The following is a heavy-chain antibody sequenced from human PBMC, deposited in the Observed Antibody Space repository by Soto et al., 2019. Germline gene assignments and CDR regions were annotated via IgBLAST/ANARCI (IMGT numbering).Heavy chain of an antibody. Sequence: HPGGSLRLSCAGSGFAFSNAWINWVRQAPGKGLEWVGCIRSKAYGGTTEYAASVKGRFTISRDDSKSIAYLQMNSLKTEDTAVYYCTRARLVIPSRVRGPDAFDIWGQGTMVTVSS. D-gene: IGHD3-9*01. CDR1: GFAFSNAW. CDR2: IRSKAYGGTT. CDR3: TRARLVIPSRVRGPDAFDI. V-gene: IGHV3-49*04. J-gene: IGHJ3*02.